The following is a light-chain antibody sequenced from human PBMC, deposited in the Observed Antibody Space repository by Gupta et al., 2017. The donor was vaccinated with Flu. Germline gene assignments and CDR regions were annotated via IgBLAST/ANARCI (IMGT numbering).Light chain of an antibody. CDR1: SSNIGGNT. CDR3: VACDDSLNGHYV. V-gene: IGLV1-44*01. Sequence: QSVLAQPPSASGTPGQRVTISCSGSSSNIGGNTVIWYQQHPATAPNLLIYGNNQRPSGVPARFSCAKSGASASLAISGLQSEDEADYYYVACDDSLNGHYVFGSGTKVTVL. CDR2: GNN. J-gene: IGLJ1*01.